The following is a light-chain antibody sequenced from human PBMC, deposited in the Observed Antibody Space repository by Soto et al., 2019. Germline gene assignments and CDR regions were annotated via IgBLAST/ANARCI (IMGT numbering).Light chain of an antibody. V-gene: IGLV1-44*01. CDR2: GND. CDR3: VVWDDSLNGVV. Sequence: QLVLTQPPSASGTPGQRVIISCSGGSSNIGNNPVSWYQHLPGSTPRPLIYGNDLRPSGVPDRFSASKSGTSASLAISGLQSEDEADYYCVVWDDSLNGVVFGGGTQLTVL. CDR1: SSNIGNNP. J-gene: IGLJ3*02.